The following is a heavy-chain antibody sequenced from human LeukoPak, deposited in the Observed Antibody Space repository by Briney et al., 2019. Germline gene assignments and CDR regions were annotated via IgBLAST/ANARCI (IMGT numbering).Heavy chain of an antibody. J-gene: IGHJ4*02. CDR2: INHSGST. D-gene: IGHD4-17*01. V-gene: IGHV4-34*01. Sequence: KPSETLSLTCAVYGGSFSGYYWSWIRQPPGKGLEWIGEINHSGSTNYNPSLKSRVTISVDTSKNQFSLKLSSVTAADTAVYYCARVDGDYIDYWGQGTLVTVSS. CDR3: ARVDGDYIDY. CDR1: GGSFSGYY.